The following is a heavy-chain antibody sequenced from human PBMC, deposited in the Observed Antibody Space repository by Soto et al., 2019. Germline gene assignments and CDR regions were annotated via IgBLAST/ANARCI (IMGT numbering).Heavy chain of an antibody. V-gene: IGHV1-18*01. CDR3: ARDSFDIVVVPALLFDAFDI. J-gene: IGHJ3*02. CDR2: ISAYNGNT. CDR1: GYTFTSYG. Sequence: ASVKVSCKASGYTFTSYGISWVRQAPGQGLEWMGWISAYNGNTNYAQKLQGRVTMTTDTSTSTAYMELRSLRSDDTAVYYCARDSFDIVVVPALLFDAFDIWGQRTMVTVSS. D-gene: IGHD2-2*01.